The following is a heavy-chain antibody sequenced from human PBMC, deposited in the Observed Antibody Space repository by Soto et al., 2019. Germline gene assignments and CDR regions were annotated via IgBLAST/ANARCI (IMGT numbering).Heavy chain of an antibody. V-gene: IGHV4-34*01. CDR3: ARLSVDTAMVDAFDI. D-gene: IGHD5-18*01. Sequence: PSETLSLTCAVYGGSFSGYYWSWIRQPPGKGLEWIGEINHSGSTNYNPSLKSRVTISVDTSKNQFSLKLSSVTAADTAVYYCARLSVDTAMVDAFDIWGQGTMVTVSS. CDR1: GGSFSGYY. CDR2: INHSGST. J-gene: IGHJ3*02.